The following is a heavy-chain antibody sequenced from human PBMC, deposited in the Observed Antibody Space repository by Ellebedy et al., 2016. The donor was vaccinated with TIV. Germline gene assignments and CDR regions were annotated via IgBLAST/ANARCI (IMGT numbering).Heavy chain of an antibody. V-gene: IGHV1-18*01. CDR3: AKNTGGYYYYGMDV. CDR1: GYTFTSYG. Sequence: AASVKVSCKASGYTFTSYGIIWVRQAPGQGLEWMGWISAYNGNTNYAQKLQGRVTMTTDTSTSTAYMELRSLRSDDTAMYYCAKNTGGYYYYGMDVWGQGTTVTVSS. J-gene: IGHJ6*02. D-gene: IGHD7-27*01. CDR2: ISAYNGNT.